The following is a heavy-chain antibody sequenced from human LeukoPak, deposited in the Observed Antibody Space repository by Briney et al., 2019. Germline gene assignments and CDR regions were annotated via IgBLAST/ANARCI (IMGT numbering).Heavy chain of an antibody. J-gene: IGHJ4*02. V-gene: IGHV3-30*18. CDR1: GFTFSSYG. CDR3: AKDLHYGSADY. D-gene: IGHD3-10*01. CDR2: ISYDGSNK. Sequence: GGSLRLSCAASGFTFSSYGMNWVRQAPGKGLEWVAVISYDGSNKYYADSVKGRFTISRDNSKNTLYLQMNSLRAEDTAVYYCAKDLHYGSADYWGQGTLVTVSS.